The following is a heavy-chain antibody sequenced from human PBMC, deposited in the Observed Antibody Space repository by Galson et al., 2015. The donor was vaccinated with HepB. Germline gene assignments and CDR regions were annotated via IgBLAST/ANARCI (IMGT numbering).Heavy chain of an antibody. D-gene: IGHD3-22*01. CDR2: IYYSGST. CDR3: ARAPEGVVVITYFDY. CDR1: GGSISSGGYY. V-gene: IGHV4-31*03. J-gene: IGHJ4*02. Sequence: LSLTCTVSGGSISSGGYYWSWIRQHPGKGLEWIGYIYYSGSTYYNPSLKSRVTISVDTSKNQFSLKLSSVTAADTAVYYCARAPEGVVVITYFDYWGQGTLVTVSS.